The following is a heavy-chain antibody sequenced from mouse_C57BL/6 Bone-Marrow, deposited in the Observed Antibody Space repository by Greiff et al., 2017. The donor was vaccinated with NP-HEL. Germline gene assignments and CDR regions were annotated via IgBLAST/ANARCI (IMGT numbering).Heavy chain of an antibody. V-gene: IGHV5-4*01. CDR3: ARGRRTPFAY. J-gene: IGHJ3*01. CDR2: ISDGGSYT. CDR1: GFTFSSYA. Sequence: EVQLVESGGGLVKPGGSLKLSCAASGFTFSSYAMSWVRQTPEKRLEWVATISDGGSYTYYPDNVKGRFTISRDNAKNNLYLQMSHLKSEDTAMYYCARGRRTPFAYWGQGTLVTVSA.